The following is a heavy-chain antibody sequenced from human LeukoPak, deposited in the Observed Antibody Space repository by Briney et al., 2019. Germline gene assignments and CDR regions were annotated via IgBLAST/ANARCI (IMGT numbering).Heavy chain of an antibody. J-gene: IGHJ4*02. Sequence: GGSLRLSCAASGFTFSSYSMNWVRQAPGKGLEWVSSISSSSSYIYYADSVKGRFTISRDNAKNSLYLQMNSLRAEDTAVYYCARDRYSGSWYVDYWGQGTLVTVSS. V-gene: IGHV3-21*01. CDR3: ARDRYSGSWYVDY. CDR2: ISSSSSYI. D-gene: IGHD6-13*01. CDR1: GFTFSSYS.